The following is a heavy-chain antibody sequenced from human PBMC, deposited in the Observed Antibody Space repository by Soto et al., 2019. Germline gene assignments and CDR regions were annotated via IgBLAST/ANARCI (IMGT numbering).Heavy chain of an antibody. D-gene: IGHD1-1*01. V-gene: IGHV1-3*01. CDR3: TRDYNGLGDY. CDR2: ISAANVDT. J-gene: IGHJ4*02. Sequence: ASVKVSCKASGYTFTGYPVHWVRQAPGQRLEWMGWISAANVDTKYSQKFQGRVTITRDTSASAAYMELSSLRSEDRAVYYCTRDYNGLGDYWGQGTLVTVSS. CDR1: GYTFTGYP.